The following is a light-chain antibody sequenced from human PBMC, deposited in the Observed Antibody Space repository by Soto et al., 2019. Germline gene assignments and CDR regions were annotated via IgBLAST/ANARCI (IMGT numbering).Light chain of an antibody. V-gene: IGKV3-15*01. CDR3: LHYNNWPPWT. CDR2: GAS. Sequence: EIVMTQSPATLSVSPGERATLSCRASQSVSSNLAWYQQTPSQAPRLLIYGASTRATGIPARFSGSGSGTEFTLTISSLQSEDFAVYYCLHYNNWPPWTFGQGTKVEIK. CDR1: QSVSSN. J-gene: IGKJ1*01.